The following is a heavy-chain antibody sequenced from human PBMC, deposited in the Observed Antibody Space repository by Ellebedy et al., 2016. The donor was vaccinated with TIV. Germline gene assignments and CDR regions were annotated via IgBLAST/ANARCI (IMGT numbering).Heavy chain of an antibody. V-gene: IGHV3-33*01. Sequence: GESLKISXAASGFTFSSYGMHWVRQAPGKGLEWVAVIWYDGSNKYYADSVKGRFTISRDNSKNTLYLQMNSLRAEDTAVYYCARGGGSMVRGVPFDYWGQGTLVTVSS. CDR3: ARGGGSMVRGVPFDY. CDR1: GFTFSSYG. D-gene: IGHD3-10*01. J-gene: IGHJ4*02. CDR2: IWYDGSNK.